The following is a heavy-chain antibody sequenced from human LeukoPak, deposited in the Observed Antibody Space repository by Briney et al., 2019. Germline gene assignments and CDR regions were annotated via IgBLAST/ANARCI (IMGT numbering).Heavy chain of an antibody. V-gene: IGHV3-53*01. CDR2: IYSGGST. CDR1: GFTVSSNC. J-gene: IGHJ6*03. Sequence: PGGSLRLSCAASGFTVSSNCMSWVRQAPGKGLEWVSVIYSGGSTYYADSVKGRFTISRDNSKNTLYLQMNSLRAEDTAVYYCARSRRGVDIYYYYMDVWGKGTTVTVSS. CDR3: ARSRRGVDIYYYYMDV. D-gene: IGHD3-10*01.